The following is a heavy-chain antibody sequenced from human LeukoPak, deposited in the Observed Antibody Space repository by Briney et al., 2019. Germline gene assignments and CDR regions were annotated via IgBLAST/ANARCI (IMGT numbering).Heavy chain of an antibody. J-gene: IGHJ5*02. CDR1: GYTFTSYG. D-gene: IGHD3-22*01. V-gene: IGHV1-18*01. CDR3: ARDEARYSGGYYPNWFDP. CDR2: ISAYNGNT. Sequence: WASVKVSCKASGYTFTSYGMSWVRQAPGQGLEGMGWISAYNGNTHYAQKLQGRVTMTTDTSTSTAYMELRSLRSDDTAVYYCARDEARYSGGYYPNWFDPWGQGTLVTVSS.